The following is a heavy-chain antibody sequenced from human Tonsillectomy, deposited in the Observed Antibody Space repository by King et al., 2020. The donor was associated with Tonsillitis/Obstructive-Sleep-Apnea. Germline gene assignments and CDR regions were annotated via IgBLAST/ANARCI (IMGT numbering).Heavy chain of an antibody. CDR1: GFTFSYYW. V-gene: IGHV3-7*03. Sequence: EVQLVESGGGLVQPGGSLRLSCAASGFTFSYYWMSWVRQAPGKGLEWVANINQDGSEKYYVDSVKGRFTISRDNAKNSLCLQMNSLRAEDTAVYYCARVAPIFGMVYYFDYWGQGTLVTVSS. D-gene: IGHD3-3*02. CDR3: ARVAPIFGMVYYFDY. CDR2: INQDGSEK. J-gene: IGHJ4*02.